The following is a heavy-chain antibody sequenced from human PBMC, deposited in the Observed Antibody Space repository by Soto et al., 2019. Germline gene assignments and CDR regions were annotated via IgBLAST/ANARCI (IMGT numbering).Heavy chain of an antibody. CDR1: GFSFSTYW. Sequence: PGGSLRLSCAASGFSFSTYWMHWVRQAPGKGLVLFLLIDSDGSSTSYADSVKGRFTISRDNAKNTLYLQMNSLRAEDTAVYYCARDCSGGSCYSTDDAFDIWGQGTMVTVSS. D-gene: IGHD2-15*01. CDR3: ARDCSGGSCYSTDDAFDI. J-gene: IGHJ3*02. V-gene: IGHV3-74*01. CDR2: IDSDGSST.